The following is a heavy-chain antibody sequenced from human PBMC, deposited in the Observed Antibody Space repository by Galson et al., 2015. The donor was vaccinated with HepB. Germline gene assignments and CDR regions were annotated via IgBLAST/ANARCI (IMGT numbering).Heavy chain of an antibody. CDR1: GFTFSDYY. V-gene: IGHV3-11*01. Sequence: SLRLSCAASGFTFSDYYMSWIRQAPGKGLEWVSYISSSGSTIYYADSVKGRFTISRDNAKNSLYLQMNSLRAEDTAVYYCARDEHWYGSGSYLFYGMDVWGQGTTVTVSS. D-gene: IGHD3-10*01. CDR2: ISSSGSTI. CDR3: ARDEHWYGSGSYLFYGMDV. J-gene: IGHJ6*02.